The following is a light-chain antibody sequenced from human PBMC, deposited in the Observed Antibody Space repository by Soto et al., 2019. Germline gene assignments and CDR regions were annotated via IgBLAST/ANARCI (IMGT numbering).Light chain of an antibody. V-gene: IGKV1-5*01. CDR2: DAS. CDR3: QQYGSSPRT. Sequence: DIQMTQSPSTLSASVGDRVTITCRASQSISSWLAWYQQKPGKAPKLLIYDASSLESGVPSRFSGSGSRTDFTLTISRLEPEDFAVYYCQQYGSSPRTFGQGTKVDIK. J-gene: IGKJ1*01. CDR1: QSISSW.